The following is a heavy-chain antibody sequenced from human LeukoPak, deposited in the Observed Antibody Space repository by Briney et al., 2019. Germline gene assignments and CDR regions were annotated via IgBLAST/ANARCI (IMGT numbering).Heavy chain of an antibody. CDR2: IKQDGSEK. J-gene: IGHJ6*03. Sequence: GGSLRLSCAASGFAFSSYWMSWVRQAPGKGLEWVANIKQDGSEKCYVDSVKGRFTISRDNAKNSLYLQMNSLRAEDTAVYYCARGSFGVVIRHCYYYYYMDVWGKGTTVTVSS. CDR1: GFAFSSYW. D-gene: IGHD3-3*01. V-gene: IGHV3-7*01. CDR3: ARGSFGVVIRHCYYYYYMDV.